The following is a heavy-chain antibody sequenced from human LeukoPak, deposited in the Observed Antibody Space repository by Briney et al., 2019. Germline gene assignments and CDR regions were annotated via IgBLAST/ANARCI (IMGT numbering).Heavy chain of an antibody. CDR2: ISYDGSNK. V-gene: IGHV3-30*18. Sequence: GGSLRLSCAASGFTFSSYGMHWVRQAPGKGLEWVAVISYDGSNKYYADSVKGRFTISRDNSKNTLYLQMNSLRAEDTAVYYCAKDKEGHWGQGTLVTVSS. CDR3: AKDKEGH. CDR1: GFTFSSYG. J-gene: IGHJ4*02.